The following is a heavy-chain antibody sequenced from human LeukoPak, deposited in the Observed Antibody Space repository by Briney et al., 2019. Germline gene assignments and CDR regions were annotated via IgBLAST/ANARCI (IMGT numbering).Heavy chain of an antibody. V-gene: IGHV3-7*01. CDR1: GFTISNYW. Sequence: GGSLRLSCAASGFTISNYWMSRVRQAPGKGLEWVANIKQDGSDKYYVGSVKGRFTISRDNAKNSLYLQMNSLRAEDTAVYYCARTPWDFWSNSMDVWGKGTTVTVSS. CDR3: ARTPWDFWSNSMDV. D-gene: IGHD3-3*01. J-gene: IGHJ6*04. CDR2: IKQDGSDK.